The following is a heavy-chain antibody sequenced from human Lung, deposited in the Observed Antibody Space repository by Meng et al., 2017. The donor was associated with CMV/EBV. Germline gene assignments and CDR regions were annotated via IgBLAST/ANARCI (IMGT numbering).Heavy chain of an antibody. CDR3: ASFPPPGKQWLVTDY. CDR1: GGSISSSNW. CDR2: IYHSGST. Sequence: VRLQGSGPGLGKPSGTLSLTCPVAGGSISSSNWWSWVRQPPGKGLEWIGEIYHSGSTNYNPSLKSRVTISVDKSKNQFSLKLSSVTAADTAVYYCASFPPPGKQWLVTDYWGQGTLVTVSS. J-gene: IGHJ4*02. V-gene: IGHV4-4*02. D-gene: IGHD6-19*01.